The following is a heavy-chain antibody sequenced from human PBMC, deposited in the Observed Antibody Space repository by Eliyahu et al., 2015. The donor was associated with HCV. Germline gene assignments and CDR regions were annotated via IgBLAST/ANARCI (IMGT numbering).Heavy chain of an antibody. V-gene: IGHV1-2*02. J-gene: IGHJ5*02. CDR1: GYTFTXHX. Sequence: QVQLVQSGAEVKKPGASVKVSCKASGYTFTXHXMPWVRXAPGQGLEWMGWINPNXGGTNYAQKFXGRVTMTRDTSISTAYMELSRLRXXDTAVYYCARSARGSLDRGPLRFDPWGQGTLVTVSS. D-gene: IGHD3-10*01. CDR3: ARSARGSLDRGPLRFDP. CDR2: INPNXGGT.